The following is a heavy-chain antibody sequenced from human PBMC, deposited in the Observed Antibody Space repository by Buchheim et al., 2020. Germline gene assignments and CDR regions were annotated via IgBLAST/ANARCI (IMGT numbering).Heavy chain of an antibody. CDR3: AKSAYGLGVQGVKGPSDY. J-gene: IGHJ4*02. V-gene: IGHV3-23*01. Sequence: EVQLSESGGGLAQPGGSLRLSCAASGFTFNTYAMTWVRQAPGKGLEWVSGLTASGGSTYYADSVKGRFTISRDNSHNTLYLQMKNLRAEDTAVYYCAKSAYGLGVQGVKGPSDYWGQGTL. CDR2: LTASGGST. CDR1: GFTFNTYA. D-gene: IGHD3-10*01.